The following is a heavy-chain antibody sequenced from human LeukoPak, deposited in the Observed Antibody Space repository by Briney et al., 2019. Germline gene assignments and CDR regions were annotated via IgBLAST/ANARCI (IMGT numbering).Heavy chain of an antibody. CDR2: ISENRYTT. Sequence: GGSLRLSCAASGFTFSSHWMHWVRQAPGKGLVWVSRISENRYTTNYADSVKGRFTISRDISRNALFLEMNNLRADDTAVYYCARGGAPNLADHWGQGTLVTVSS. CDR3: ARGGAPNLADH. V-gene: IGHV3-74*01. D-gene: IGHD2-8*01. CDR1: GFTFSSHW. J-gene: IGHJ5*02.